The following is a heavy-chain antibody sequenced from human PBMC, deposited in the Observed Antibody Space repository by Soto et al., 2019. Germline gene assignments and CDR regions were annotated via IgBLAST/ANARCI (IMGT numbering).Heavy chain of an antibody. Sequence: QVQLVQSGAEVKKPGASVKVSCKASGYTFTSYYMHWVRQAPGQGLEWMGIINPSGGSTTYAQKFQGRVTMTRDTSTSTVYLELSSLRSEDTAVYYCARGDIVAIFGMDVWGQGTTVTVSS. CDR2: INPSGGST. CDR1: GYTFTSYY. V-gene: IGHV1-46*01. D-gene: IGHD5-12*01. J-gene: IGHJ6*02. CDR3: ARGDIVAIFGMDV.